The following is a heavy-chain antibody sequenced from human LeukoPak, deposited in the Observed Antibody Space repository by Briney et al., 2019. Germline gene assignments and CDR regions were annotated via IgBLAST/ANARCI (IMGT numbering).Heavy chain of an antibody. J-gene: IGHJ5*01. V-gene: IGHV3-11*01. D-gene: IGHD6-6*01. CDR2: ISSSGSTI. CDR3: ARKLDWFDS. CDR1: GFTFSDYY. Sequence: GGSLRLFCAASGFTFSDYYMSWIRQAPGKGLEWVSYISSSGSTIYYADSVKGRFTISRDDAKNSLYLQMNIRRDEDTAVYYCARKLDWFDSWGQGTLVTVSS.